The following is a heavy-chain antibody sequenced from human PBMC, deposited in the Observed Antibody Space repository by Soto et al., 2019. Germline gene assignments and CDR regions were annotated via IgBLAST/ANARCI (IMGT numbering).Heavy chain of an antibody. Sequence: QVLLVQSGAEVERPGASVKVSCKASGYIFTNYPIHWVRQAPGQRLEWMGWINPVNGDTGHSQKFRGRLTITRDTSATTAYMELSSLTSEDTAVYYCAKKDYCTSGNYHFDSWGQGTLVTVSS. CDR1: GYIFTNYP. J-gene: IGHJ4*02. CDR3: AKKDYCTSGNYHFDS. V-gene: IGHV1-3*01. D-gene: IGHD3-10*01. CDR2: INPVNGDT.